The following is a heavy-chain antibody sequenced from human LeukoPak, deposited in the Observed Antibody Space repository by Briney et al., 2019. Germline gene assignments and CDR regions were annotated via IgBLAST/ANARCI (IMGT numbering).Heavy chain of an antibody. Sequence: GVSLRLSCAASGFTFRSYAMSWVRQAPGKGLEWVSAISGSGGSTYYADTVKGRFTISRDNSKNTLYLQMNSLRAEDTAVYYCAKGARGSYYSAFDIWGQGTMVTVSS. CDR2: ISGSGGST. CDR3: AKGARGSYYSAFDI. J-gene: IGHJ3*02. V-gene: IGHV3-23*01. CDR1: GFTFRSYA. D-gene: IGHD1-26*01.